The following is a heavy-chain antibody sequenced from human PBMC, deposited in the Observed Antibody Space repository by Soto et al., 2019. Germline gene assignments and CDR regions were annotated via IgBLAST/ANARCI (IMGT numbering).Heavy chain of an antibody. CDR1: GDTFSTYA. Sequence: QVQLVQSGAEVRKPGSSVKVSCKASGDTFSTYAFSWVRQAPGQGLEWMGGIIPLFGTSNYAQKMQGRVTITADESTSTAYMELSSLRSEDTALYYCARSLRQLAVCYGMDVWGQGTTVTVSS. V-gene: IGHV1-69*01. J-gene: IGHJ6*02. CDR2: IIPLFGTS. CDR3: ARSLRQLAVCYGMDV. D-gene: IGHD6-19*01.